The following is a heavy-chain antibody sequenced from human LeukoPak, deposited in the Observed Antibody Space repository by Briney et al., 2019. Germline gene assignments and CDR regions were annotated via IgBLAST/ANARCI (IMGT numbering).Heavy chain of an antibody. CDR2: LGWSSGET. CDR1: GFTLRDYG. J-gene: IGHJ4*02. V-gene: IGHV3-23*01. D-gene: IGHD5-24*01. CDR3: AKGRREPWNFDH. Sequence: GGSLRLSCAASGFTLRDYGMAWVRQAPGKGLQWVSALGWSSGETFYADSVKGRFSCSRDTSRNTLYLQMNNLRAEDTAVYYCAKGRREPWNFDHWGQGALVTVSS.